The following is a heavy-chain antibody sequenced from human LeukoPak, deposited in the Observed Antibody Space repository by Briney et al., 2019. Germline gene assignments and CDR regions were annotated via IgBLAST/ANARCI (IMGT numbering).Heavy chain of an antibody. Sequence: GGSLRLSCAASGFTFSSYGMHWVRQAPGKGLEWVAVIWYDGSNKYYADSVKGRFTISRDSSKNTLYLQVNSLRAEDTAVYYCARDNFYDSSGYYWSRYFDYWGQGTLVTVSS. J-gene: IGHJ4*02. CDR2: IWYDGSNK. D-gene: IGHD3-22*01. CDR1: GFTFSSYG. V-gene: IGHV3-33*01. CDR3: ARDNFYDSSGYYWSRYFDY.